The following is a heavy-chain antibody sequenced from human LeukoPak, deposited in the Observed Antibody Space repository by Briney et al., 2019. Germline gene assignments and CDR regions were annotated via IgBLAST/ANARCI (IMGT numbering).Heavy chain of an antibody. Sequence: GGSLRLSCAASGFTFSSYEMNWVRQAPGKGLEWVSYISSSGSTIYYADSVKGRFTISRDNAKNSLYLQMNSLRAEDTAVYYCARDREQWLSFFDYWGQGTLVTVSS. CDR3: ARDREQWLSFFDY. D-gene: IGHD6-19*01. J-gene: IGHJ4*02. CDR1: GFTFSSYE. CDR2: ISSSGSTI. V-gene: IGHV3-48*03.